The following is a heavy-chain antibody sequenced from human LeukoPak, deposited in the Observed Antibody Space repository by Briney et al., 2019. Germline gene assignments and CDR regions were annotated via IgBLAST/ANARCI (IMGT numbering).Heavy chain of an antibody. D-gene: IGHD6-6*01. V-gene: IGHV3-66*01. Sequence: GGSLRLSCAASGITGYSMHWVRQAPGKGLEWVSVIYGGGSTYYADSVKGRFTISRDNSKNALYLQMNSLRAEDTAVYYCARSSSSYFYYYMDVWGKGTTVTVSS. CDR1: GITGYS. J-gene: IGHJ6*03. CDR2: IYGGGST. CDR3: ARSSSSYFYYYMDV.